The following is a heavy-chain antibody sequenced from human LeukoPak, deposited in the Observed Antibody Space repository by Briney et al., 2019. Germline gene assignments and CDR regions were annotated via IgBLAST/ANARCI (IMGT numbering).Heavy chain of an antibody. V-gene: IGHV3-7*01. D-gene: IGHD3-10*01. CDR1: GFTFSSYW. CDR2: IKQDVGEK. J-gene: IGHJ4*02. Sequence: GGSLRLSCAASGFTFSSYWMSWVRQAPGKGLEWVANIKQDVGEKYYVGSVKGRFTISRDNAKNSLYLQMNSLRVEDTAVYYCARTMVRGGYFDYWGQGTLVTVSS. CDR3: ARTMVRGGYFDY.